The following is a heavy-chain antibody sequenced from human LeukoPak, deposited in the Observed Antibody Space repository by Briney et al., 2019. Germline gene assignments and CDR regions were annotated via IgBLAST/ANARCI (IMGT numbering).Heavy chain of an antibody. D-gene: IGHD3-10*01. CDR1: GFTFSSYA. V-gene: IGHV3-23*01. Sequence: GGSLRLSCVASGFTFSSYAMSWVRRAPGKGLEWVSGLTGSGGNTYYADSVKGRFTISRDNSKNTLSLQMNSLRAEDAAVYYCVKFRGIQHYNYHMDVWGKGTTVTVSS. CDR2: LTGSGGNT. J-gene: IGHJ6*03. CDR3: VKFRGIQHYNYHMDV.